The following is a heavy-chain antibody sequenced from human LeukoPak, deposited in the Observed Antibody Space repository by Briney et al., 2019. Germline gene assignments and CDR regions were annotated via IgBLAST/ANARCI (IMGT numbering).Heavy chain of an antibody. Sequence: GGPLRLSCAASGFTFSSYGMHWVRQAPGKGLEWVAVISYDGSNKYYADSVKGRFTISRDNSKNTLYLQMNSLRAEDTAVYYCAKGAVPGPMALFDYWGQGTLVTVSS. CDR3: AKGAVPGPMALFDY. CDR1: GFTFSSYG. D-gene: IGHD3-10*01. V-gene: IGHV3-30*18. CDR2: ISYDGSNK. J-gene: IGHJ4*02.